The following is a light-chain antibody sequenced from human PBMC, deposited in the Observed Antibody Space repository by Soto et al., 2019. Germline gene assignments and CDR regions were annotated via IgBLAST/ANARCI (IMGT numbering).Light chain of an antibody. J-gene: IGKJ1*01. CDR2: AAS. CDR1: QGISSY. Sequence: AIRMIQSPSSLSASTGDRVTITCRASQGISSYLAWYQQKPGKAPKLLIYAASTLQSGVPSRFSGSGSGTEFTLAISSLQPDDFATYYCQQYNSYPWTFGQGTKVDIK. CDR3: QQYNSYPWT. V-gene: IGKV1-8*01.